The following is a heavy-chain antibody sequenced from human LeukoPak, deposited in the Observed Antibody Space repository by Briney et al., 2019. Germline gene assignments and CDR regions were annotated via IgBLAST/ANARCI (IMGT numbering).Heavy chain of an antibody. Sequence: SGGSLRLSCAASGFSFDTYAMRWVRQAPGQGLEWVALIWHDGSHKFYSNSVRGQFTISRDNSKNTVYLQMNNLRPDDTAVYYCAREIFGSGSYSDFWGQGTLVTVSS. CDR3: AREIFGSGSYSDF. J-gene: IGHJ4*02. CDR2: IWHDGSHK. V-gene: IGHV3-33*01. D-gene: IGHD3-10*01. CDR1: GFSFDTYA.